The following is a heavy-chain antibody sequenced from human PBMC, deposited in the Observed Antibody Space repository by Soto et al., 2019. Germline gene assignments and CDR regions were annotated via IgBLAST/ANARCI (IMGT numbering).Heavy chain of an antibody. CDR1: GGYISSSSYY. V-gene: IGHV4-39*01. CDR3: ARLHGYCISTSCYGYYGMDV. D-gene: IGHD2-2*01. CDR2: ISYSGST. J-gene: IGHJ6*02. Sequence: QLQLQESGPGLVKPSETLSLTCTVSGGYISSSSYYWGWIRQPPGKGLEWIGSISYSGSTYYNPSLKSRVPMSVDTSKNQFSLKLSSVTAADTAVYYCARLHGYCISTSCYGYYGMDVWGQGTTVTVSS.